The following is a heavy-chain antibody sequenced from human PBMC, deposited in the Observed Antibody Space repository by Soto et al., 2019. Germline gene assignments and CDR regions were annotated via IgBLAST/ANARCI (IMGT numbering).Heavy chain of an antibody. CDR2: ISSSSSYI. Sequence: GGSLRLSCAASGFTFSSYSMNWVRQAPGKGLEWVSSISSSSSYIYYADSVKGRFTISRDNAKNSLYLQMNSLRAEDTAVYYCARDRGYSYGDFDYWGQGTLVTVSS. D-gene: IGHD5-18*01. CDR3: ARDRGYSYGDFDY. J-gene: IGHJ4*02. V-gene: IGHV3-21*01. CDR1: GFTFSSYS.